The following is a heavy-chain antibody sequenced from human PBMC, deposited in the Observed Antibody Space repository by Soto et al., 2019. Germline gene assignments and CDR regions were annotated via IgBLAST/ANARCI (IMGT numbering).Heavy chain of an antibody. CDR2: ISYDGSNK. CDR1: GFTFSSYA. V-gene: IGHV3-30-3*01. J-gene: IGHJ4*02. CDR3: ARVADDFWRGYYTSMDY. Sequence: QVQLVESGGGVVQPGRSLRLSCAASGFTFSSYAMHWVRQAPGKGLEWVAVISYDGSNKYYADSVKGRFTISRDNSKNTLYLQMNSLRAEDTAVYYCARVADDFWRGYYTSMDYRGQGTLVTVSS. D-gene: IGHD3-3*01.